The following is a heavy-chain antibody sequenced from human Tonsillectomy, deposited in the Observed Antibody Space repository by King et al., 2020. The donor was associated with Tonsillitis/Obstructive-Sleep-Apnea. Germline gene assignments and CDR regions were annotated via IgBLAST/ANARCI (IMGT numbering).Heavy chain of an antibody. D-gene: IGHD3-10*01. V-gene: IGHV3-21*01. CDR3: ARETMVQGVIYFDY. CDR2: ISSSSSDI. CDR1: GFTFSSYS. Sequence: QLVQSGGGLVKPGGSLRLSCAASGFTFSSYSMNWVRQAPGKGLEWDSSISSSSSDIYYADSVKGRFTISRDNAKNSLYPQMNSLRAEDTAVYYCARETMVQGVIYFDYWGQGTLVTVSS. J-gene: IGHJ4*02.